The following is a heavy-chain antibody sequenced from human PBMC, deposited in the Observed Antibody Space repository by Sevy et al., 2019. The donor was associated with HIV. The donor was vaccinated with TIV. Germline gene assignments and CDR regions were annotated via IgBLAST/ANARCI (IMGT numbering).Heavy chain of an antibody. D-gene: IGHD6-19*01. CDR3: AKDHKGHSSGWYLYCCDY. CDR2: ISGSGGST. V-gene: IGHV3-23*01. Sequence: GGSLRLSCAASGFTFSSYAMSWVRQAPGKGLEWVSAISGSGGSTYYADSVKGRFTISRDNSKNTLYLQMNSLRAEDTAVYYCAKDHKGHSSGWYLYCCDYWGQGTLVTVS. CDR1: GFTFSSYA. J-gene: IGHJ4*02.